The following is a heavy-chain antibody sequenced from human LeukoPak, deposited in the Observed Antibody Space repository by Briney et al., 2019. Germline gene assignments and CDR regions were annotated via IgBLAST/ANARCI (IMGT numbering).Heavy chain of an antibody. CDR2: IWYDGSNK. CDR1: GFTFSSYG. CDR3: ARRFDYGDYFDY. V-gene: IGHV3-33*01. J-gene: IGHJ4*02. D-gene: IGHD4-17*01. Sequence: QPGGSLRLSCAASGFTFSSYGMHWVRQAPGKGLEWVAVIWYDGSNKYYADSVKGRFTISRDNSKNTLYLQMNSLRAEDTAVYYCARRFDYGDYFDYWGQGTLVTVSS.